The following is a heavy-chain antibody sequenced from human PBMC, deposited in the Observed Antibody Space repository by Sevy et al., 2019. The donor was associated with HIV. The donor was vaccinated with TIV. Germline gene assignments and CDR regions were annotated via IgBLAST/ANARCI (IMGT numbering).Heavy chain of an antibody. D-gene: IGHD3-10*01. Sequence: SETLSLTCTVSGGSISSGDYYWSWIRQPPGKGREGIGYFYYSGSTYYNPSLKSRVTISVDTSKNQFSLKLSSVTAADTAVYYCARVGSYYYDRAYFDYWGQGTLVTVSS. CDR2: FYYSGST. J-gene: IGHJ4*02. CDR1: GGSISSGDYY. V-gene: IGHV4-30-4*01. CDR3: ARVGSYYYDRAYFDY.